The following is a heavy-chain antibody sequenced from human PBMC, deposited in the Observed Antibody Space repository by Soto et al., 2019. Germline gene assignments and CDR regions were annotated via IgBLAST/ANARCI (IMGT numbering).Heavy chain of an antibody. J-gene: IGHJ3*01. CDR1: GGSFSGYY. V-gene: IGHV4-34*01. CDR2: INHSGST. CDR3: ARVWGGAFDF. D-gene: IGHD3-10*01. Sequence: PSQTLSLTCAVYGGSFSGYYWTWIRQPPGTGLEWIGEINHSGSTNYNPSLKSRVTISVDTSKNQFSLKLSSVTAADTAVYYCARVWGGAFDFWGQGTMVTVSS.